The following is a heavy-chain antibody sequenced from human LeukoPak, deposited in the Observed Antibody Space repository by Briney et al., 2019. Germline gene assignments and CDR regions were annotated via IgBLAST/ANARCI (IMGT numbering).Heavy chain of an antibody. V-gene: IGHV1-69*13. CDR2: IIPIFGTA. CDR3: ARDRDQERTTTYDAFDI. CDR1: GYTFTSYG. D-gene: IGHD1-1*01. J-gene: IGHJ3*02. Sequence: SVKVSCKASGYTFTSYGISWVRQAPGQGLEWMGGIIPIFGTANYAQEFQGRVTITADESTSTAYMELSSLRSEDTAVYYCARDRDQERTTTYDAFDIWGQGTMVTVSS.